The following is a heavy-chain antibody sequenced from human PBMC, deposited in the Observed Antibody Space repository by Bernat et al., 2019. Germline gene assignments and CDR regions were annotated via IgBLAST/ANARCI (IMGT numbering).Heavy chain of an antibody. Sequence: QVQLVQSGAEVKKPGASVKVSCKASGYTFTSYDINWVRQATGQGLEWMGWMNPNSGNTGYAQKFQGRVTMTRSTCISTAYMELSSLRSEDTAVDYCAREPRIAGALSGNFDYWGQGTLVTVSS. V-gene: IGHV1-8*01. J-gene: IGHJ4*02. CDR3: AREPRIAGALSGNFDY. CDR1: GYTFTSYD. D-gene: IGHD6-13*01. CDR2: MNPNSGNT.